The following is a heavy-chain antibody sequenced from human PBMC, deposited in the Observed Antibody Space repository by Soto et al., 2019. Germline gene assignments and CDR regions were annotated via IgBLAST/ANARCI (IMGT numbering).Heavy chain of an antibody. Sequence: QVLLVESGGGVVQPGRSLRLSCAASGFTFRRYAIHWVRQAPGKGLEWVAATSADGTNKDYSDSVKGRFTISRDNSKNTVDLQMNSLRPEDTAVYYCARPLWTGYESYYYGLDVWGQGTAVTVSS. CDR3: ARPLWTGYESYYYGLDV. CDR1: GFTFRRYA. J-gene: IGHJ6*02. CDR2: TSADGTNK. D-gene: IGHD3-3*01. V-gene: IGHV3-30-3*01.